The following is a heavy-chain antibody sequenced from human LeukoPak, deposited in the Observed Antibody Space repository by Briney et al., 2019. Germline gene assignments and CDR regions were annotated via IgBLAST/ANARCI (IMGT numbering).Heavy chain of an antibody. CDR2: IYSGGST. V-gene: IGHV3-66*04. D-gene: IGHD6-13*01. CDR3: NRPPNSSWTPFYYYYGMDV. J-gene: IGHJ6*02. CDR1: GFTVSSNY. Sequence: GGSLRLSCAAAGFTVSSNYMSWVRQAPGKGLEWVSVIYSGGSTYYADSVKGRFTISRDNSKNTLYLQMNSLRAEDTAVYYCNRPPNSSWTPFYYYYGMDVWGQGTTVTVSS.